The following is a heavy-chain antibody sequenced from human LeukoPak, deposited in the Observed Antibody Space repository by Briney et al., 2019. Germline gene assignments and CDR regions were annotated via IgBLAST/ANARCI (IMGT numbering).Heavy chain of an antibody. V-gene: IGHV3-23*01. CDR1: GFTFSSYG. CDR3: LRGDRRDY. Sequence: GGTLRLSCAASGFTFSSYGMSWVRQAPGKGLEWVSAISGSGGSTYYADSVKGRFTISRDNSKNTLYLQMNSLRVEDTAVYYCLRGDRRDYWGQGTLVTVSS. J-gene: IGHJ4*02. CDR2: ISGSGGST.